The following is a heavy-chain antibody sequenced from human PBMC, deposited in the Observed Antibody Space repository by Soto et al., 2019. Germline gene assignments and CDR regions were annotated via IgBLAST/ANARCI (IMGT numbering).Heavy chain of an antibody. CDR1: GGSISTNNW. CDR3: ARLSTSVAPSPEY. CDR2: IFHSGST. Sequence: QVQLLESGPGLVKPSETLSLTCDVSGGSISTNNWWSWVRQPPGKGLEWTGEIFHSGSTKYNLSLKSRPTISVDSTKNQCSLRLTSGPAADTAVYCCARLSTSVAPSPEYWGWGPLVIVSS. D-gene: IGHD5-12*01. J-gene: IGHJ4*02. V-gene: IGHV4-4*01.